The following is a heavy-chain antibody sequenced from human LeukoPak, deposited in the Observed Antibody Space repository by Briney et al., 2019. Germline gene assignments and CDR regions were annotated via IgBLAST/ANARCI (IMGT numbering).Heavy chain of an antibody. CDR2: ISGSGDST. D-gene: IGHD5-12*01. V-gene: IGHV3-23*01. Sequence: GGSLRLSCAASGFTFSGYAMSWVRQAPGKGLEWVSVISGSGDSTYYADPVKGRFTISRDNSKNTLYLQMKSLRVEDTAVYYCAKVRGYSGYGYLDYWGQGTLVTVSS. CDR3: AKVRGYSGYGYLDY. J-gene: IGHJ4*02. CDR1: GFTFSGYA.